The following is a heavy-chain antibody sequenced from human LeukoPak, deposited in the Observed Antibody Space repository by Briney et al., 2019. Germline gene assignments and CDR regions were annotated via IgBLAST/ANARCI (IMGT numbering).Heavy chain of an antibody. CDR1: GFTFSSYW. CDR2: IKQDGSEK. J-gene: IGHJ4*02. CDR3: ARDLVLYYFDY. V-gene: IGHV3-7*01. Sequence: HPGGSLRLSCAASGFTFSSYWMSWVRQAPGKGLEWVANIKQDGSEKYCVDSVKGRFTISRDNAKNSLYLQMNSLRAEDTAVYYCARDLVLYYFDYWGQGTLVTVSS. D-gene: IGHD2-15*01.